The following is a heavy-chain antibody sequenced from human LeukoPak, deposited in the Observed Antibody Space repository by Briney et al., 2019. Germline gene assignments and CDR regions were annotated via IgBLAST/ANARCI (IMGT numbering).Heavy chain of an antibody. CDR1: GFTFSSYW. J-gene: IGHJ1*01. D-gene: IGHD6-13*01. CDR3: ARGPGYSSSWFEYFQH. CDR2: IKQDGSEK. V-gene: IGHV3-7*01. Sequence: GGSLRLSCAASGFTFSSYWMSWVCQAPGKGLEWVANIKQDGSEKYYVDSVKGRFTISRDNAKNSLYLQMNSLRAEDTAVYYCARGPGYSSSWFEYFQHWGQGTLVTVSS.